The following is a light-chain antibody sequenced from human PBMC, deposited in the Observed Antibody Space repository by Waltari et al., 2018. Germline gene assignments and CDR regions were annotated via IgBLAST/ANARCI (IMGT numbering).Light chain of an antibody. J-gene: IGLJ3*02. CDR3: TSYTTSRTWV. CDR1: SSDVRAYDY. Sequence: QSALTQPASVSGSPGQSITISCTGTSSDVRAYDYVSWYQKKPGKAPQLIIYEVRDRPPGVPILFSVAKSGYTAFLTISGLQAEDEADYYCTSYTTSRTWVFGGGTKLTVL. CDR2: EVR. V-gene: IGLV2-14*01.